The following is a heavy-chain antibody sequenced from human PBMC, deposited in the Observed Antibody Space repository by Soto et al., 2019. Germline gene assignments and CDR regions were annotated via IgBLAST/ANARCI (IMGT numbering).Heavy chain of an antibody. J-gene: IGHJ5*02. CDR1: GGSISSSSYY. Sequence: QLQLQESGPGLVKPSETLSLTCTVSGGSISSSSYYWGWIRQPPGKGLEWIGSIYYNGSTYYNPSLKSRVTISVDTSKNQFSLKLSSVTAADTAVYYCARIEANYGEQNWFDPWGQGTLFTVSS. CDR2: IYYNGST. CDR3: ARIEANYGEQNWFDP. V-gene: IGHV4-39*01. D-gene: IGHD4-17*01.